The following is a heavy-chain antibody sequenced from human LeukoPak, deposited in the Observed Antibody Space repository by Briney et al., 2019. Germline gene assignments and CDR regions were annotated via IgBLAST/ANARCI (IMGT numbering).Heavy chain of an antibody. J-gene: IGHJ3*02. D-gene: IGHD3-22*01. Sequence: PGGSLRLSCAASGFTFDDYDMSWVRQAPGKGLEWVSGINWNGGSTGYADSVKGRFTISRDNAKNSLYLQVNSLRAEDTALYYCARDRYYDSSGYAFDIWGQGTMVTVSS. CDR2: INWNGGST. CDR3: ARDRYYDSSGYAFDI. CDR1: GFTFDDYD. V-gene: IGHV3-20*04.